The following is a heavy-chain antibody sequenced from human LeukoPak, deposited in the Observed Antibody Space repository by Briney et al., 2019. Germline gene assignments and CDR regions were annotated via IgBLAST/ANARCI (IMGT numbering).Heavy chain of an antibody. CDR2: IIHSGST. CDR1: GGSFSGYY. V-gene: IGHV4-34*01. CDR3: ARGDYDSSGYYGFYAFDI. J-gene: IGHJ3*02. D-gene: IGHD3-22*01. Sequence: PSATLSLTCAVYGGSFSGYYWSWVRQSPGKGLEWIGEIIHSGSTNYNPSLKSRVTISVDTSKNQFSLKLSSVTAADTAVYYCARGDYDSSGYYGFYAFDIWGQGTMVTVSS.